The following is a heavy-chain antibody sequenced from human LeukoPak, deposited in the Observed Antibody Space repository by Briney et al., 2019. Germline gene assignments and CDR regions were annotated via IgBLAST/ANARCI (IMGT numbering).Heavy chain of an antibody. CDR2: INPNSGGT. J-gene: IGHJ6*03. V-gene: IGHV1-2*06. CDR3: ARVGYSGYEDHYYYYMDV. CDR1: GYTFTGYY. Sequence: ASVKVSCKASGYTFTGYYVHWVRQAPGQGLEWMGRINPNSGGTNYAQKFQGRVTMTRDTSISTAYMELSRLRSDDTAVYYCARVGYSGYEDHYYYYMDVWGKGTTVTVSS. D-gene: IGHD5-12*01.